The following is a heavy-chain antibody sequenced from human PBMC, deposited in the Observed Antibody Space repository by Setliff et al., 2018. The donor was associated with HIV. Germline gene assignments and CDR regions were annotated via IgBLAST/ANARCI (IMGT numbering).Heavy chain of an antibody. D-gene: IGHD1-1*01. J-gene: IGHJ4*02. CDR1: GFMFNMFW. Sequence: GGSLRLSCKGSGFMFNMFWMSWIRQSPGKGLEWVAHIKHDGSEKYYLDSVEGRFTISRDNAKNSQYLQMNSLRAGDTAVYYCARDWNGDGRSINSWGQGTLVTVSS. CDR3: ARDWNGDGRSINS. CDR2: IKHDGSEK. V-gene: IGHV3-7*03.